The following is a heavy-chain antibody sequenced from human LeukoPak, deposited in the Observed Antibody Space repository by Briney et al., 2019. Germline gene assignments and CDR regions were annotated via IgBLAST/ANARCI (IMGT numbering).Heavy chain of an antibody. Sequence: SETLSLTCAVYGGSFSGYYWSWLRQPPGKGLEWIGEINHSGSTNYNPSLKSRVTISVDTSKNQFSLKLSSVTAADTAVYYCARDRPPDYYYYGMDVWGQGTTVTVSS. CDR3: ARDRPPDYYYYGMDV. CDR2: INHSGST. J-gene: IGHJ6*02. V-gene: IGHV4-34*01. CDR1: GGSFSGYY.